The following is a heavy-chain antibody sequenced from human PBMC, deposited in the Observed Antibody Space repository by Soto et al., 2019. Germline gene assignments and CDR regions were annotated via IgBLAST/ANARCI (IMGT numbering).Heavy chain of an antibody. CDR2: VYYSGST. CDR1: GGSISTYY. D-gene: IGHD6-19*01. Sequence: QVQLQESGPGLVKPSETLSLTCTVSGGSISTYYWTWIRQPPGKGLEWIGFVYYSGSTNYNPSLKSRVTISLDTSKNQFSLNLSSVTAADTAVYYCARVFSGGGDYYYYGMDLWGQGSTVTVSS. CDR3: ARVFSGGGDYYYYGMDL. V-gene: IGHV4-59*01. J-gene: IGHJ6*02.